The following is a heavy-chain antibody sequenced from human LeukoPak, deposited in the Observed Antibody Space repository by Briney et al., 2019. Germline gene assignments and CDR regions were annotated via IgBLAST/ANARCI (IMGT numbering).Heavy chain of an antibody. Sequence: GGSLRLSCVASGFTFSSRDWMTWVRQAPGKGLEWVANIKQDGSEKNYVDSVKGRFTISRDNAKNSVDLQMNSLRAEDTAVYYCAKVPAAMRGMDYWGQGTLVTVSS. CDR2: IKQDGSEK. D-gene: IGHD2-2*01. J-gene: IGHJ4*02. V-gene: IGHV3-7*01. CDR3: AKVPAAMRGMDY. CDR1: GFTFSSRDW.